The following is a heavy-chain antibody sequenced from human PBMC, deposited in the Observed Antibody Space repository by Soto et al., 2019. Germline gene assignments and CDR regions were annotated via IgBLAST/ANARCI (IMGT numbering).Heavy chain of an antibody. Sequence: QVQLQESGPGLVKPSGTLSLTCAVSGGSISSSSWWRWVRQPPGKGLEWIGEIYHSGSTNYNPSHKSRVTISGEKSKSQFSLKLSSVTAADTAVYYCERAAMGGCSWPVDYWGQGTLVTVPS. D-gene: IGHD6-13*01. CDR1: GGSISSSSW. CDR2: IYHSGST. J-gene: IGHJ4*02. V-gene: IGHV4-4*02. CDR3: ERAAMGGCSWPVDY.